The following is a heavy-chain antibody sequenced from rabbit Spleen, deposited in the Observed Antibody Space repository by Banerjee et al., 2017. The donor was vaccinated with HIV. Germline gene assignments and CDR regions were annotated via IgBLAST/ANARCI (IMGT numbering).Heavy chain of an antibody. V-gene: IGHV1S40*01. CDR2: IAGGSSGFT. J-gene: IGHJ6*01. D-gene: IGHD8-1*01. CDR1: GFSFSGNDY. CDR3: ARDTGSSFSSYGMDL. Sequence: QSLEESGGDLVKPGGTLTLTCTASGFSFSGNDYMCWVRKAPGKGLEGISCIAGGSSGFTYSATWAKGRFTISKTSSTTVTLQMTSLTVADTATYFCARDTGSSFSSYGMDLWGPGTLVTVS.